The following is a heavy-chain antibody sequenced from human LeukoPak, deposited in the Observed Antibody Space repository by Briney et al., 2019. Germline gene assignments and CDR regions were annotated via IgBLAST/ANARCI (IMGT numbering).Heavy chain of an antibody. V-gene: IGHV3-30-3*01. CDR2: ISYDGINK. Sequence: PGGSLRLSCAASGFTFSNYAMHWVRQAPGKGLEWVAVISYDGINKYYADSVKGRFTLSRDNSKNTLYLQMNSLRAEDTAVFRCARDASDFAYFDYWGQGTLVTVSS. J-gene: IGHJ4*02. CDR3: ARDASDFAYFDY. CDR1: GFTFSNYA. D-gene: IGHD2-21*01.